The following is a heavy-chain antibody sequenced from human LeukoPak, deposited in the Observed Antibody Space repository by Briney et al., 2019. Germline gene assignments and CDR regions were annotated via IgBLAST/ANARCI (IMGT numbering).Heavy chain of an antibody. D-gene: IGHD2-15*01. CDR3: ARRGVVLGDY. CDR1: GYTFTSYG. CDR2: ISAYNGNT. Sequence: ASVKVSCKASGYTFTSYGTSWVRQAPGHGPEWMGWISAYNGNTTYAQKLQGRVTMTTDTSTSTAYMELRSLRSDDTAVYYGARRGVVLGDYWGQGTLVTVSS. J-gene: IGHJ4*02. V-gene: IGHV1-18*01.